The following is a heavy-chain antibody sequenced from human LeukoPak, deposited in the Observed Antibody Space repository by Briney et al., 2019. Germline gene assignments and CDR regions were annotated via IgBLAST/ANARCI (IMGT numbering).Heavy chain of an antibody. CDR2: ISGSGGST. V-gene: IGHV3-23*01. Sequence: GGSLRLSCAASGFTFSSYAMSWVRQAPGKGLEWVSAISGSGGSTHYADSVKGRFTISRDNSKNTLYLQMNSLRAEDTAVYYCAKIYDCGGDCYSGDFDYWGQGTLVTVSS. CDR1: GFTFSSYA. CDR3: AKIYDCGGDCYSGDFDY. D-gene: IGHD2-21*02. J-gene: IGHJ4*02.